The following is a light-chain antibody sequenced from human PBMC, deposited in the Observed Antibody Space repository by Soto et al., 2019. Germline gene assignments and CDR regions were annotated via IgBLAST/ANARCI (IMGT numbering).Light chain of an antibody. CDR2: GAS. CDR3: QLFASSPRT. V-gene: IGKV3-20*01. J-gene: IGKJ1*01. CDR1: QSVATSQ. Sequence: IVLTQSPGTLSLSPGERATLFCRASQSVATSQLAWYQQKPGQAPRLLIGASSRATGVPDRFIASGSGTDFTLTISRLEPEDFAVYYCQLFASSPRTFGRGTTVEIK.